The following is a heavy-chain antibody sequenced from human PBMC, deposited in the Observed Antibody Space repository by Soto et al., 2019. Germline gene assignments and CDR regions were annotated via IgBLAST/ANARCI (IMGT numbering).Heavy chain of an antibody. D-gene: IGHD3-22*01. V-gene: IGHV3-30*03. CDR1: GFTFSSYG. CDR2: ISYDGSNK. Sequence: GGSLRLSCATSGFTFSSYGMHWVRQAPGKGLEWVAVISYDGSNKYYADSVKGRFTISRDNSKNTLYLQMNSLRAEDTAVYYCSRAPYDSSSLWGQGTLVTVSS. J-gene: IGHJ1*01. CDR3: SRAPYDSSSL.